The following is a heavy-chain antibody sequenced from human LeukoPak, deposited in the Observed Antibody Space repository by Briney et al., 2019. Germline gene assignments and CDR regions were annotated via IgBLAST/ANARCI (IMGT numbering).Heavy chain of an antibody. CDR3: ARGYYGDPI. D-gene: IGHD4-17*01. CDR2: IYYSGSI. Sequence: PSETLSLTCTVSGGSISSYYWSWIRQPPGKGLEWSGYIYYSGSINYNPSLKSRVTISVDTSKNQFSLKLSSVTAADTAVYYCARGYYGDPIWGQGTLVTVSS. CDR1: GGSISSYY. J-gene: IGHJ4*02. V-gene: IGHV4-59*01.